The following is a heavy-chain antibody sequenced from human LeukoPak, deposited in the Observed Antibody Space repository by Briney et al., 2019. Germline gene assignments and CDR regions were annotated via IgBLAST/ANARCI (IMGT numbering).Heavy chain of an antibody. D-gene: IGHD2-15*01. V-gene: IGHV1-69*06. J-gene: IGHJ4*02. CDR3: ASAPLKRRTVVVVAATFDY. Sequence: ASVKVSCKSSGYTFNSYGITWVRQAPGQGLEWMGGIIPIFGTANYAQKFQGRLTITADKSTSTAYMELSSLRSEDTAVYYCASAPLKRRTVVVVAATFDYWGQGTLVTVSS. CDR1: GYTFNSYG. CDR2: IIPIFGTA.